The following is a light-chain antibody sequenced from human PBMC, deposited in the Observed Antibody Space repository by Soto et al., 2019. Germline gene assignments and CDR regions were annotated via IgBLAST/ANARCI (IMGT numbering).Light chain of an antibody. Sequence: QSALTQPASVSGSPGQSITISCTGTRSDVGGYNYVSWYQQHPGKAPKLMIDGVSNRPSGVSNRFSGSKSGNTAYLTISGLQAEDEADYYCSSYTSSYPYVFGTGTKLTVL. V-gene: IGLV2-14*01. CDR2: GVS. CDR1: RSDVGGYNY. CDR3: SSYTSSYPYV. J-gene: IGLJ1*01.